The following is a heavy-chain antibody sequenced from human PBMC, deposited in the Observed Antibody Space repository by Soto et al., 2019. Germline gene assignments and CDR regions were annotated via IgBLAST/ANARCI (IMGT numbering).Heavy chain of an antibody. CDR3: AAFGSHAAGTFDY. Sequence: SVKVSCKASGFTFTSSAVQWVRQARGQRLEWIGWIVVGSGNTNYAQKFQERVTITRDMSTSTAYMELSSLRSEDTAVYYCAAFGSHAAGTFDYWGQGTLVTSPQ. V-gene: IGHV1-58*01. CDR2: IVVGSGNT. CDR1: GFTFTSSA. J-gene: IGHJ4*02. D-gene: IGHD6-13*01.